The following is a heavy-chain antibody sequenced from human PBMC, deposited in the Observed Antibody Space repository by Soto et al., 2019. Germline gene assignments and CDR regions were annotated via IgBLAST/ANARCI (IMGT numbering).Heavy chain of an antibody. J-gene: IGHJ4*02. V-gene: IGHV4-34*01. CDR2: INHSGST. CDR1: GGSFSGYY. CDR3: ARHLPIVVVVAATGPFDY. Sequence: SETLSLTCAVYGGSFSGYYWSWIRQPPGKGLEWIGEINHSGSTNYNPSLKSRVTISVDTSKNQFSLKLSSVTAADTAVYYCARHLPIVVVVAATGPFDYWGQGTLVTSPQ. D-gene: IGHD2-15*01.